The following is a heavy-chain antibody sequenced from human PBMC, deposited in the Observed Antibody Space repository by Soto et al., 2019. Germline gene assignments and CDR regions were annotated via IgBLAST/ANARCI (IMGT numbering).Heavy chain of an antibody. CDR3: AKDGSLYYYDSSGYYGPYFDY. J-gene: IGHJ4*02. Sequence: GGSLRLSCAASGFTFSSYGMHWVRQAPGKGLEWVAVISYDGSNKYYADSVKGRFTISRDNSKNTLYLQMNSLRAEDTAVYYCAKDGSLYYYDSSGYYGPYFDYWGQGTLVTVSS. D-gene: IGHD3-22*01. CDR2: ISYDGSNK. V-gene: IGHV3-30*18. CDR1: GFTFSSYG.